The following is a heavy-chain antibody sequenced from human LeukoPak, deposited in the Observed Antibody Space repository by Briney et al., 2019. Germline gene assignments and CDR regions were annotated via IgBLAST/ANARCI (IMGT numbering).Heavy chain of an antibody. Sequence: PGGSQRLSCAASGFTFSNFWMTWVRQAPGKGLEWVGSIKQDGSEKYYVDSVKDRFTFSRDNGKNSVYLQMSSLRADDTAVYYCASQRDGASDYWGQGTLVTVSS. J-gene: IGHJ4*02. CDR1: GFTFSNFW. CDR2: IKQDGSEK. V-gene: IGHV3-7*01. D-gene: IGHD1-26*01. CDR3: ASQRDGASDY.